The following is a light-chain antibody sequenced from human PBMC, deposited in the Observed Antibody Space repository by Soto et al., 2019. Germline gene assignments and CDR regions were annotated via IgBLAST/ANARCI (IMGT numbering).Light chain of an antibody. J-gene: IGLJ2*01. CDR1: SSNIGSNT. CDR3: AAWDDSLNGHVV. V-gene: IGLV1-44*01. Sequence: QSVLTQPPSASGTPGQRVTISCSGSSSNIGSNTVNWYQHLPGTAPKLLIYSNSQRPSGVPDRFSGSKSGTSASLAISGLQSEDEADYYCAAWDDSLNGHVVFGGGTKVTVL. CDR2: SNS.